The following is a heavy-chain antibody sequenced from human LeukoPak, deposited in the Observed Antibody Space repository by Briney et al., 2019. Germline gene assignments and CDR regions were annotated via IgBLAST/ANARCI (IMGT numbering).Heavy chain of an antibody. V-gene: IGHV1-2*02. J-gene: IGHJ6*02. CDR3: ASSGGIVAMVGGYYYGMDV. CDR1: GYTFTGYY. D-gene: IGHD5-12*01. Sequence: GASVKVSCKASGYTFTGYYMQWVRQAPGQGLEWMGWINPNSGGTNYVRKFQGRVTVTRDTSISTAYMELRSLTSDDTAVYYCASSGGIVAMVGGYYYGMDVWGQGTTVTVSS. CDR2: INPNSGGT.